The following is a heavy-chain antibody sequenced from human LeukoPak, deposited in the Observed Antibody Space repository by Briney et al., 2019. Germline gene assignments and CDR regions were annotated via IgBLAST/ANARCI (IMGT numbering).Heavy chain of an antibody. J-gene: IGHJ6*02. CDR3: ARAVVDYYYGMDV. CDR2: IYSGGST. D-gene: IGHD2-15*01. Sequence: GGSLRLSCAASGFTVSSNYMSWVRQAPGKGLEWVSVIYSGGSTYYADSVKGRFTISRDNSKNTLYLQMNSLRAEDTAVYYCARAVVDYYYGMDVWGQGTTVTVSS. CDR1: GFTVSSNY. V-gene: IGHV3-66*01.